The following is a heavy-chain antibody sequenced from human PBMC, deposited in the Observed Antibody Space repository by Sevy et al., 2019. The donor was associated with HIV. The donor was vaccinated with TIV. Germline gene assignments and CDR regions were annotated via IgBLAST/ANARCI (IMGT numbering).Heavy chain of an antibody. Sequence: GESLKISCAASGFSFSNYNMNWVRQAPGKGLEWVSSITGSSDYIYYADSVKGQFTISRDNAKNSLYLRMNSLKTEDTAVYYCAKWDADRRWYFDYWGQGILVTVSS. V-gene: IGHV3-21*06. CDR3: AKWDADRRWYFDY. D-gene: IGHD1-26*01. CDR2: ITGSSDYI. J-gene: IGHJ4*02. CDR1: GFSFSNYN.